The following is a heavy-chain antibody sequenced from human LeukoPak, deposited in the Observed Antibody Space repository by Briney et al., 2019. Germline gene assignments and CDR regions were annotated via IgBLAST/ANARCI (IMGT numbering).Heavy chain of an antibody. CDR2: IYTTGSA. V-gene: IGHV4-4*07. J-gene: IGHJ2*01. CDR3: AREIATPYYYDSSGFSWYFDL. CDR1: GGSIGTYY. D-gene: IGHD3-22*01. Sequence: SETLSLTCTVSGGSIGTYYWSWIRQPAGEGLEWIGRIYTTGSANYNPSLKSRVTMSVDTSKNQFSLKLSSVTAAGTAVYYCAREIATPYYYDSSGFSWYFDLWGRGTLVTVSS.